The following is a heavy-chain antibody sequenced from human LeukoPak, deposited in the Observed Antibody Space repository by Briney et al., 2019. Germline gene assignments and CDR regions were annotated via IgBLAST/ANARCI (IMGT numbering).Heavy chain of an antibody. CDR2: ISNDGSKK. J-gene: IGHJ4*02. V-gene: IGHV3-30*18. D-gene: IGHD5-18*01. Sequence: GGSLRLSCAASGFTVDSNYLSWVRQAPGKGLDWVAVISNDGSKKYYADSVKGRFTISRDNSKNTLSLQVSSLRTEDTAVYYCAKDRYSYAFEYSDSWGQGTLVTVSS. CDR3: AKDRYSYAFEYSDS. CDR1: GFTVDSNY.